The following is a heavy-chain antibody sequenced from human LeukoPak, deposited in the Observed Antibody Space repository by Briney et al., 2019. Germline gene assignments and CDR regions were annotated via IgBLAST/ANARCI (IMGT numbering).Heavy chain of an antibody. J-gene: IGHJ6*03. V-gene: IGHV4-61*02. CDR2: IYTSGST. CDR3: AGGRPDYYYYYMDV. Sequence: PSQTLSLTCTVSGGSISSGSYYWSWIRQPAGKGLEWIGRIYTSGSTNYNPSLKSRVTMSVDTSKNQFSLKLSSVTAADTAVYYCAGGRPDYYYYYMDVWGKGTTVTISS. CDR1: GGSISSGSYY.